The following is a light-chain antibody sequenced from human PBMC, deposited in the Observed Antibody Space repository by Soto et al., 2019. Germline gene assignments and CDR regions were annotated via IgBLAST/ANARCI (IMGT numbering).Light chain of an antibody. CDR3: SSYTSSSTRV. V-gene: IGLV2-14*01. Sequence: QSALTQPASVSGSPGQSITISCTGTSSDVGGYNYVSWYQQHPGKAPKLMIYDVSNRPSGVSNRFSGSKSGNTASLTISGLQAEDDADYYCSSYTSSSTRVFGTGTKLNVL. CDR2: DVS. CDR1: SSDVGGYNY. J-gene: IGLJ1*01.